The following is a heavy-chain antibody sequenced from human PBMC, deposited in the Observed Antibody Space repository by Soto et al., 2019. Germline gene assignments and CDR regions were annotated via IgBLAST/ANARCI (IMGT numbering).Heavy chain of an antibody. V-gene: IGHV4-39*01. CDR1: GGSISSSSYY. Sequence: PSETQSLTCTVSGGSISSSSYYWGWIRQPPGKGLEWIGSIYYSGSTYYNPSLKSRVTISVDTSKNQFSLKLSSVTAADTAVYYCARPGLGYCSGGSCYYHWFDPWGQGTLVTVSS. D-gene: IGHD2-15*01. J-gene: IGHJ5*02. CDR3: ARPGLGYCSGGSCYYHWFDP. CDR2: IYYSGST.